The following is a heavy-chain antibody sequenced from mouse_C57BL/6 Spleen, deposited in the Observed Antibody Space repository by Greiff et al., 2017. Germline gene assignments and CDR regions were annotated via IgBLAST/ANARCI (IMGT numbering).Heavy chain of an antibody. CDR1: GYTFTSYW. D-gene: IGHD2-5*01. CDR2: IDPSDSET. V-gene: IGHV1-52*01. Sequence: VQLQQPGAELVRPGSSVKLSCKASGYTFTSYWMHWVKQRPIQGLEWIGNIDPSDSETHYNQKFKDKATLTVDKSSSTAYMQLSSLTSEDSAVYYCATYSNYGGYAMDYWGQGTSVTVSS. J-gene: IGHJ4*01. CDR3: ATYSNYGGYAMDY.